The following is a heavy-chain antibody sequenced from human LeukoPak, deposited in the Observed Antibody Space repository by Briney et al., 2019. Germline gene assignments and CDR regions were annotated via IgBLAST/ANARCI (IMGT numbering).Heavy chain of an antibody. Sequence: GASVKVSCKASGYTFTSYEIDWVRQATGQGREWMGWMNPNSGNTGYAQKFQGRVSITRNSSISTVYMELSSLRSEDTAVYYCARGLRGNYWGQGTLVTVSS. CDR2: MNPNSGNT. D-gene: IGHD3-16*01. CDR3: ARGLRGNY. V-gene: IGHV1-8*03. J-gene: IGHJ4*02. CDR1: GYTFTSYE.